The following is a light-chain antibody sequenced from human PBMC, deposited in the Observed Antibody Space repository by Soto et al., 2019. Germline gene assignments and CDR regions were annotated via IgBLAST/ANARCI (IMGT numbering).Light chain of an antibody. V-gene: IGKV3-20*01. CDR2: GAS. Sequence: EIVLTQSPGTLSLSPGERATISCRTSQIVCNYLVWYQRKPGQVPMLLIYGASSRATGIPDRFSGSGSGTDFTFTISRLEPEDFAVYYCHQYGGSPQTFGQGTKVDIK. J-gene: IGKJ1*01. CDR3: HQYGGSPQT. CDR1: QIVCNY.